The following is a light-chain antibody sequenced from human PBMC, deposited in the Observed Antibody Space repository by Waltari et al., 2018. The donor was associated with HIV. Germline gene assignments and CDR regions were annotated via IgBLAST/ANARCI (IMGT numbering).Light chain of an antibody. V-gene: IGLV3-10*01. CDR1: SLPTNY. CDR2: EDS. CDR3: YSTDTSGHHRV. J-gene: IGLJ2*01. Sequence: SYELPQPPSVSVSPGHTARIPCSGASLPTNYAFWYQQKSGQAPVLVIYEDSKRPSGIPERFSGSSSGTVATLTISGAQVEDEADYYCYSTDTSGHHRVFGGGTKLTVL.